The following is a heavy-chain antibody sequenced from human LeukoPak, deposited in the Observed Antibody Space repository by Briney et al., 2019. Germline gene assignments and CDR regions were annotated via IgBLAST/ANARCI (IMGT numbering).Heavy chain of an antibody. CDR1: GFTFSSYW. J-gene: IGHJ3*02. CDR2: ISPDGSTT. Sequence: GGSLRLSCAASGFTFSSYWMHWVRHAPGKGLVWVSRISPDGSTTGHADSVKGRFTTSRDNAKNTLFLQMNSLRAEDTALYYCAKDIARGYDILTGYDAFDIWGQGTMVTVSS. D-gene: IGHD3-9*01. CDR3: AKDIARGYDILTGYDAFDI. V-gene: IGHV3-74*01.